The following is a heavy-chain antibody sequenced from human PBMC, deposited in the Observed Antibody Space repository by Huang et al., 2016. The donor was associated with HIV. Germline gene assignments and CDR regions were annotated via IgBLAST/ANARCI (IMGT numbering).Heavy chain of an antibody. CDR1: GYTFTNYD. V-gene: IGHV1-8*02. CDR2: RNPNTGNT. CDR3: ARSAYGDLDY. Sequence: QVHLVQSGAEVKKPGASVKVSCKASGYTFTNYDFNWVRQVPGRGLEWIGGRNPNTGNTGFAQSFQRRVTMTRKTSITTADMELTSLTSEDTAVYYCARSAYGDLDYWGLGTLVIVSS. J-gene: IGHJ4*02. D-gene: IGHD4-17*01.